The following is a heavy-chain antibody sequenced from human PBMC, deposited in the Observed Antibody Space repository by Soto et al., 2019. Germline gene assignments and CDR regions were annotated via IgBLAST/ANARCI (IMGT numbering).Heavy chain of an antibody. D-gene: IGHD3-3*01. CDR1: GFSLTTSGVG. J-gene: IGHJ4*02. CDR3: AHRVLRTVFGVFTTTAIYFDF. V-gene: IGHV2-5*02. CDR2: IYWDDDK. Sequence: QITLNESGPTVVRPTETLSLTCRFSGFSLTTSGVGVGWIRQSPGKAPEWLALIYWDDDKRYSASLKSRLTITKDTSKNQVVLTVSDLDPTDRATYYCAHRVLRTVFGVFTTTAIYFDFWGQGTPVAVSS.